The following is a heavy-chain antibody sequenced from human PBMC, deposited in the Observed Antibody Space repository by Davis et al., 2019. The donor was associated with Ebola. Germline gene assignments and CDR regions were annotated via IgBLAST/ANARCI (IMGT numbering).Heavy chain of an antibody. CDR3: AEYYFGSGSYYNWGWFDP. CDR1: GYTFTSYA. D-gene: IGHD3-10*01. CDR2: INTNTGNP. V-gene: IGHV7-4-1*02. Sequence: AASVKVSCKASGYTFTSYAMNWVRQAPGQGLEWMGWINTNTGNPTYAQGFTGRFVFSMDTSVNTAYLQINSLKAEDTAVYYCAEYYFGSGSYYNWGWFDPWGQGTLVTVSS. J-gene: IGHJ5*02.